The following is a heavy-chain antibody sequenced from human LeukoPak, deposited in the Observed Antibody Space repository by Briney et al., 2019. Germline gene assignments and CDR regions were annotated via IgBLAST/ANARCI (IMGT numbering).Heavy chain of an antibody. CDR1: GGSIRSSYYY. CDR3: ARDPYYYYDSSGYGSGAFDI. V-gene: IGHV4-39*07. Sequence: SETLSLTCTVSGGSIRSSYYYWGWIRQPPGKGLEWIGSIYDSGSTYYNPSLKSRVTISVDTSKNQFSLKLSSVTAADTAVYYCARDPYYYYDSSGYGSGAFDIWGQGTMVTVSS. J-gene: IGHJ3*02. CDR2: IYDSGST. D-gene: IGHD3-22*01.